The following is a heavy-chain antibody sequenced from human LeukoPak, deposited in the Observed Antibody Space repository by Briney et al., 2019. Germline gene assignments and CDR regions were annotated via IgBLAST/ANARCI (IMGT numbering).Heavy chain of an antibody. CDR2: ISYDGSNK. CDR1: GFTFSSYG. J-gene: IGHJ5*02. V-gene: IGHV3-30*18. D-gene: IGHD6-13*01. CDR3: AKAGYSSTTEGNWFDP. Sequence: GGSLRLSCAASGFTFSSYGMHWVRQAPGKGLEWVAVISYDGSNKYYADSVKGRFTISRDNSKNTLYLQMNSLRAEDTAVYYCAKAGYSSTTEGNWFDPWGQGTLVTVSS.